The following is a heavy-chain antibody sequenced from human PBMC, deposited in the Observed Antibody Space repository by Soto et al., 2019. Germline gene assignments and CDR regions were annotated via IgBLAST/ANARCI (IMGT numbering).Heavy chain of an antibody. CDR1: GGSISSYY. CDR2: IYYSGST. V-gene: IGHV4-59*08. CDR3: ARHIGDGYSYYYYYYGMDV. Sequence: SETLSLTCTVSGGSISSYYWSWIRQPPGKGLEWIGYIYYSGSTNYNPSLKSRVTISVDTSKNQFSLKLSSVTAADTAVYYCARHIGDGYSYYYYYYGMDVWGQGTTVTVSS. J-gene: IGHJ6*02. D-gene: IGHD4-4*01.